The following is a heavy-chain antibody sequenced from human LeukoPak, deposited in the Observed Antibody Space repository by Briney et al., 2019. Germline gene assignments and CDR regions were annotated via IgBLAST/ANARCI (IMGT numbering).Heavy chain of an antibody. D-gene: IGHD3-22*01. CDR2: IYTGGST. CDR3: ARDGLPGYYYDSSGSPGY. Sequence: GGSLRLSCAASGFTVSNYYMSWVRQAPGKGLEWASVIYTGGSTWYADSVKGRFTLSRDNSKITLYLQMNSLRAEDTAVYYCARDGLPGYYYDSSGSPGYWGQGTLVTVSS. J-gene: IGHJ4*02. CDR1: GFTVSNYY. V-gene: IGHV3-53*05.